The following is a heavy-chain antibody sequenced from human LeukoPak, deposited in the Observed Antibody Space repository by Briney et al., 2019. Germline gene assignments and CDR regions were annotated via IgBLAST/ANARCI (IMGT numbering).Heavy chain of an antibody. CDR3: ATYGGVRGVSFDY. D-gene: IGHD3-10*01. Sequence: PSETLSLTCTVSGASISSNDQYWSWIRQHPGKGLERIGYTHHTGNTYSNPFLRSLLTLSVNTSRNQFYLKLSSVNAAKTAVYYCATYGGVRGVSFDYWGQGTLVTVSS. J-gene: IGHJ4*02. CDR2: THHTGNT. CDR1: GASISSNDQY. V-gene: IGHV4-31*01.